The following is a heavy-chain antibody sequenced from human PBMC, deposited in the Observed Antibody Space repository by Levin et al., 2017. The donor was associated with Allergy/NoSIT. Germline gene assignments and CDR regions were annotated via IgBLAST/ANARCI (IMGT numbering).Heavy chain of an antibody. CDR3: AKDLSIGYSTLPQDAFDV. CDR1: GFIFTNYA. Sequence: GESLKISCAASGFIFTNYAMSWVRQAPGKGLEWVSSTSGSGATTYYADSVKGRFTISRDNPKNTLYLQMVTLRAEDTAFYYCAKDLSIGYSTLPQDAFDVWGQGTMVTVSS. V-gene: IGHV3-23*01. J-gene: IGHJ3*01. CDR2: TSGSGATT. D-gene: IGHD4-11*01.